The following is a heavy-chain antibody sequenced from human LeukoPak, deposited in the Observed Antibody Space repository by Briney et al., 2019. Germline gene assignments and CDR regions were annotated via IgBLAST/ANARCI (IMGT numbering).Heavy chain of an antibody. J-gene: IGHJ4*02. CDR2: ISERGGST. CDR1: GISLSNYA. Sequence: GGSLRLSCVVSGISLSNYAMTWVRQAPGKGLEWVSYISERGGSTTYADSGKGRFTTSRDTSLNTPYLQMNNLRAEDTAVYFCAKRGVVIRGILVVGYHQEAYHYDFWGQGVLVTVSS. CDR3: AKRGVVIRGILVVGYHQEAYHYDF. D-gene: IGHD3-10*01. V-gene: IGHV3-23*01.